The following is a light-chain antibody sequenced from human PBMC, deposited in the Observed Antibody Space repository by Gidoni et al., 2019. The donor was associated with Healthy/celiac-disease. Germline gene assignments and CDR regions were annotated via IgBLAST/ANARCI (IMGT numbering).Light chain of an antibody. CDR1: QSVSSSY. J-gene: IGKJ2*01. Sequence: EIVLTQSPGTLSLSPGERATLSCRASQSVSSSYLSWYQQKPGQAPRLLIYGASSRATGIPDRLSGRGYGTDFTLTISRLEPEDFAVYYCQQYGSSREYTFGQGTKLEIK. CDR2: GAS. V-gene: IGKV3-20*01. CDR3: QQYGSSREYT.